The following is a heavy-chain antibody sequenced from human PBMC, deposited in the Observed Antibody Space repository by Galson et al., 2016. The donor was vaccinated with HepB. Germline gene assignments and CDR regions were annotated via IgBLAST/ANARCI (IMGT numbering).Heavy chain of an antibody. Sequence: SETLSLTCSVSGASMNDLYWGWIRQPPGERPEWIGSVFSTGSTNYNPSLKSRVTISVDTSKNQFSLRLTSVTAADAAVYYCARRLRGWAEDAFDVWGQGAMVTVCS. V-gene: IGHV4-59*11. CDR1: GASMNDLY. D-gene: IGHD1-26*01. J-gene: IGHJ3*01. CDR3: ARRLRGWAEDAFDV. CDR2: VFSTGST.